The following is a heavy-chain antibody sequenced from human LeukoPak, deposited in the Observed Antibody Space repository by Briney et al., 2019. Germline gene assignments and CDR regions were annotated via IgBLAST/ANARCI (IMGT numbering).Heavy chain of an antibody. D-gene: IGHD3-10*01. CDR2: IYPGDSDT. J-gene: IGHJ4*02. Sequence: GVSLKISCKGSGYSFTIYWIDWVRQMPGKGLEWMGTIYPGDSDTKYSPSFQGQVTISADKSISTAYVQWSSLKASDTAMYYCARRRDYYGLGSFDYWGQGTLVTVSS. CDR1: GYSFTIYW. V-gene: IGHV5-51*01. CDR3: ARRRDYYGLGSFDY.